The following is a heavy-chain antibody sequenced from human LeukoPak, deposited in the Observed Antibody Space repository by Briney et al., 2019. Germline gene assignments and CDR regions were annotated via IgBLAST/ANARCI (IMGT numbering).Heavy chain of an antibody. CDR1: GGSISSYY. D-gene: IGHD3-22*01. V-gene: IGHV4-59*01. CDR2: IYYSGST. J-gene: IGHJ3*02. Sequence: PSETLSLTCSVSGGSISSYYWIWIRQPPGKGLEWIGYIYYSGSTNYNSSLKSRVTISVDTSKNQFSLKLNSEAAADTAVYYCARASFDSSGYGAFDIWGQGTMVTVSS. CDR3: ARASFDSSGYGAFDI.